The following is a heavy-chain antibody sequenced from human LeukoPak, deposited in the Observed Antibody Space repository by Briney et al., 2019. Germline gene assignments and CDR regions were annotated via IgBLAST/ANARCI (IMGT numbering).Heavy chain of an antibody. CDR3: ARDPEVWGITMTLGGFDP. Sequence: ASVKVSCKASGYTFTGYYMHWVRQAPGQGLEWMGWINPNSGGTNYAQKFQGRVTMTRDTSINTAYMELSRLRSDDTAVYYCARDPEVWGITMTLGGFDPWGQGTLVTVSS. D-gene: IGHD3-22*01. V-gene: IGHV1-2*02. J-gene: IGHJ5*02. CDR2: INPNSGGT. CDR1: GYTFTGYY.